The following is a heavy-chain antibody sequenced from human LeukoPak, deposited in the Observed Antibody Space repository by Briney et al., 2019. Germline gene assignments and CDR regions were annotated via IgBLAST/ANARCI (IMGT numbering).Heavy chain of an antibody. D-gene: IGHD4-11*01. CDR1: GDSVSSNNVA. CDR3: ARDFDSHYGTYEDY. V-gene: IGHV6-1*01. Sequence: SQTLSLTCAISGDSVSSNNVAWNWIRQSPSRGLEWLGRTYYRSKWYNDYAVSVESRITIKPDTSRNQFSLHLNCETPEDTAVYYCARDFDSHYGTYEDYWGQGILVTVSS. CDR2: TYYRSKWYN. J-gene: IGHJ4*02.